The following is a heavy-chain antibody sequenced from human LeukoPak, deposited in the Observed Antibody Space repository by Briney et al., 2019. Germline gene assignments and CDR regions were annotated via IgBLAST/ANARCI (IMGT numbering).Heavy chain of an antibody. J-gene: IGHJ4*02. CDR1: GGSISNGVYY. CDR3: ARDLGGGSFDF. CDR2: IYYRGST. Sequence: TLFHTCSVPGGSISNGVYYWSWFRQPPGKGLEWTGYIYYRGSTDYSPSLKSRLTMSVDTAKSQFSLKLSSETAADTAVYYCARDLGGGSFDFWGQGTLVTVSS. V-gene: IGHV4-31*03. D-gene: IGHD2-15*01.